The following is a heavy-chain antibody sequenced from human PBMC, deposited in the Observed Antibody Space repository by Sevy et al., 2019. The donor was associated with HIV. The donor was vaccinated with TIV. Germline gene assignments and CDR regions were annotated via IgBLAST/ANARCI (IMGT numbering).Heavy chain of an antibody. Sequence: GGSLRLSCAASGFTFSSYGMHWVRQAPGKGLEWVAVIWYDGSNKYYADSVKGRFTISRDNSKNTLYLQMNSLRAEDTAVYYCARDPRYSSGWYLNYYYYGMDVWRQGTTVTVSS. CDR3: ARDPRYSSGWYLNYYYYGMDV. V-gene: IGHV3-33*01. CDR1: GFTFSSYG. D-gene: IGHD6-19*01. J-gene: IGHJ6*02. CDR2: IWYDGSNK.